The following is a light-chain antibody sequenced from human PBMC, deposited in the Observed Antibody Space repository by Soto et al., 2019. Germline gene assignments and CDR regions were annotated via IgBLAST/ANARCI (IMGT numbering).Light chain of an antibody. CDR2: EVN. CDR3: SSYAGSDIFV. CDR1: SSDVGGYNY. Sequence: QSVLTQPPSASGSPGQSLTISCTGTSSDVGGYNYVFWYQQHPGKAPKLMIYEVNKRPSGVPDRCSGSKSGNTASLTVSGLQAEDEADYYCSSYAGSDIFVFGGGTKLTVL. V-gene: IGLV2-8*01. J-gene: IGLJ2*01.